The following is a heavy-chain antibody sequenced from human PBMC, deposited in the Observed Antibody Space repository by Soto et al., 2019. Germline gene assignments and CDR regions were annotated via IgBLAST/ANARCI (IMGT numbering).Heavy chain of an antibody. J-gene: IGHJ4*02. CDR2: TSYDGSNE. D-gene: IGHD1-26*01. Sequence: QVQLVESGGGVVQPGRSLRLSCAASGFTFSTYGMHWVRQAPGKGLEWVAVTSYDGSNEYYADSVKGRFTISRDNSKNXPYLQMNSLRAEDTAVYYCARGPSVWSESYLAPVDYWGQGTLVTVSS. CDR1: GFTFSTYG. V-gene: IGHV3-30*03. CDR3: ARGPSVWSESYLAPVDY.